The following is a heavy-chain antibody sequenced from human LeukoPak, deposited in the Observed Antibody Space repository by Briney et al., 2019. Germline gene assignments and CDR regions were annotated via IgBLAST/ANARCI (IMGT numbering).Heavy chain of an antibody. V-gene: IGHV4-4*07. CDR1: GCSISSYY. CDR3: ARTYAVDYYYMDV. D-gene: IGHD2-2*01. CDR2: YHTSGST. Sequence: SETLSLTCTVSGCSISSYYWSWIRQPAGKGLEWIGRYHTSGSTNYNPSLKSRVTMSADTSKNQFSLKLSSVTAVDTAVYYCARTYAVDYYYMDVWGKGTTVTVSS. J-gene: IGHJ6*03.